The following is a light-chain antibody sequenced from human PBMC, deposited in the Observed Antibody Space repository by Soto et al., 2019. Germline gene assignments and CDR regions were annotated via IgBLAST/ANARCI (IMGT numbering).Light chain of an antibody. V-gene: IGKV3-20*01. J-gene: IGKJ1*01. CDR2: GAS. CDR3: QQYGSSTWT. Sequence: EIVLTQSPGTLSLSPGERATLSCRASQSVSSSYLAWYQQKPGQAPRLLIYGASSRATGIPDRFSGSGSGTDFTLTSSRLEPEDWAVYYGQQYGSSTWTFGQGTKVEIK. CDR1: QSVSSSY.